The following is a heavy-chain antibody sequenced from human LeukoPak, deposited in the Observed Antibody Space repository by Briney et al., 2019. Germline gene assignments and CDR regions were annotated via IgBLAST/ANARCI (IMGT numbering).Heavy chain of an antibody. D-gene: IGHD3-10*01. CDR3: AREGYYGSGSPPSLYFDY. J-gene: IGHJ4*02. Sequence: GGSLGLSCAASGFTFRNYVIHWVRQAPGKGLEWVTVTSSDLNVKLYADSVKGRFTISRDNSRSTLYLQMNSLRPEDTAIYYCAREGYYGSGSPPSLYFDYWGQGTLVTVSS. V-gene: IGHV3-30-3*01. CDR2: TSSDLNVK. CDR1: GFTFRNYV.